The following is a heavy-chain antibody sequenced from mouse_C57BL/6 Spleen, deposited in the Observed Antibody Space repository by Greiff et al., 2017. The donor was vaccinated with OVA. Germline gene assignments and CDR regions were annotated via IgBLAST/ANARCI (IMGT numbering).Heavy chain of an antibody. CDR1: GYTFTSYW. J-gene: IGHJ1*03. Sequence: QVQLQQPGAELVKPGASVKLSCKASGYTFTSYWMHWVKQRPGQGLEWIGMIHPNSGSTNYNEKFKSKATLTVDKSSSTAYMQLSSLTSEDSAVYYCARCDYSRYFDVWGTGTTVTVSS. CDR3: ARCDYSRYFDV. V-gene: IGHV1-64*01. CDR2: IHPNSGST. D-gene: IGHD2-4*01.